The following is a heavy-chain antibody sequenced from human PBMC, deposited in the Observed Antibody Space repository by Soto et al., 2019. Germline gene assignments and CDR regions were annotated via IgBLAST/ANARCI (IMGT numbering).Heavy chain of an antibody. CDR1: GFIVSIYY. CDR3: ARDSYTRY. J-gene: IGHJ4*02. D-gene: IGHD4-4*01. CDR2: IYNDGST. V-gene: IGHV3-66*01. Sequence: EVQLVESGGGLVQPGGSLRLSCAASGFIVSIYYMSWVRQAPGKGLEWVSIIYNDGSTYYADSVKGRFTISRDDSKNTLYLQILSLRAEDTAVYYCARDSYTRYWGQGTLVAV.